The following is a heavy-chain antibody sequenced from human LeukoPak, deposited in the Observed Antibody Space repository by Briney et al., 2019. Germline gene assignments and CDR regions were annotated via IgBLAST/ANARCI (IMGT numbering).Heavy chain of an antibody. CDR2: IYTSGST. V-gene: IGHV4-4*07. CDR1: GGSISSYY. CDR3: ARTFRGVITRYDNWFDP. J-gene: IGHJ5*02. D-gene: IGHD3-16*01. Sequence: SETLSLTCTVSGGSISSYYWSWIRQPAGTGLEWIGRIYTSGSTNYNPSLKSRVTMSVDTSKNQFSLKLSSVTAADTAVYYCARTFRGVITRYDNWFDPWGQGTLVTVSS.